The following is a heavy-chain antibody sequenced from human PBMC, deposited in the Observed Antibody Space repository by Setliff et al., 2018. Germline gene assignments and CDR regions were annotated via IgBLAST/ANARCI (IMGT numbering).Heavy chain of an antibody. CDR3: ATNPYQLLNFDY. J-gene: IGHJ4*02. CDR1: GGSISSHY. V-gene: IGHV4-59*08. Sequence: PSETLSLTCTVSGGSISSHYWSWIRQPPGKGLGWIGYIYYSGSTNYNPSLKSRVTISVDTSKNQFSLKLSSVTAADTAVYYCATNPYQLLNFDYWGQGTLVTVSS. CDR2: IYYSGST. D-gene: IGHD2-2*01.